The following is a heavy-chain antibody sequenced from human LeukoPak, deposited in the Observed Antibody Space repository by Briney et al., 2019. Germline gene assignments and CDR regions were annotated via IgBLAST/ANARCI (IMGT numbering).Heavy chain of an antibody. J-gene: IGHJ4*02. V-gene: IGHV4-59*01. D-gene: IGHD3-22*01. Sequence: NTSETLSLTCTVSGGSISNYYWSWIRQPPGKGLEWIGYIYHSGNTNYNPSLKSRVTISVDTSKSQLSLKLNSVTAADTAVYYCARDRNYYDSSGYYFANWGQGTLVTVSS. CDR2: IYHSGNT. CDR1: GGSISNYY. CDR3: ARDRNYYDSSGYYFAN.